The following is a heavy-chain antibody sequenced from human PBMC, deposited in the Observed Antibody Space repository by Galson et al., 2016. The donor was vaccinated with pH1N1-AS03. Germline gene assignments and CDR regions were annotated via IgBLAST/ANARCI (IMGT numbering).Heavy chain of an antibody. CDR1: GYSFSNYA. Sequence: SVKVSCKASGYSFSNYAITWVRQAPGQGLEWMGWISAYNGRTKYLRKSQDRLTMTTDTSTRTAYLELRSLTSDDTAVFYCAKSTTSNWYDFFDSWGQGSLVIVSS. D-gene: IGHD2-2*01. J-gene: IGHJ4*02. V-gene: IGHV1-18*01. CDR3: AKSTTSNWYDFFDS. CDR2: ISAYNGRT.